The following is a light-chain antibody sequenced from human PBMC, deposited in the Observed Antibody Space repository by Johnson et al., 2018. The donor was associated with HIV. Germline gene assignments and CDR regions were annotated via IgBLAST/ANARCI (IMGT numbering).Light chain of an antibody. CDR1: SSNIGNNY. V-gene: IGLV1-51*02. CDR2: ENN. J-gene: IGLJ1*01. CDR3: GTWDSSLSTSV. Sequence: QSVLTQAPSVSAAPGQKVTISCSGSSSNIGNNYVSWYRHFPGTAPKLLIYENNKRPSGIPDRFSGSKSGTSATLGITGLQTWDEADYYCGTWDSSLSTSVFGTGTKVTVL.